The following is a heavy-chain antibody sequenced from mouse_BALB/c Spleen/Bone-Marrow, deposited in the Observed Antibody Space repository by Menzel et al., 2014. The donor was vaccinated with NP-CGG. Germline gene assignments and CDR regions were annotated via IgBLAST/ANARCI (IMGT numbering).Heavy chain of an antibody. D-gene: IGHD2-1*01. Sequence: VHLVESGPELVRPGASVKMSCKASGYTFXSYWTHWVKQRPGQGLEWIGMIDPSNSETRLTQKFRDKATLNVDKSSDTAYMQLSSLTSEDSAVYYCARLDGNYRNYFDYWGQGTSLTVSS. V-gene: IGHV1S127*01. J-gene: IGHJ2*02. CDR3: ARLDGNYRNYFDY. CDR2: IDPSNSET. CDR1: GYTFXSYW.